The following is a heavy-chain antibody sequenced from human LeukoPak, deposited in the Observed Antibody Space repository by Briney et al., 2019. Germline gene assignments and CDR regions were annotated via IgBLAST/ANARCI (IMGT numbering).Heavy chain of an antibody. CDR2: INPNSGAT. Sequence: ASVKVSCKASGYTFTAYYMHWVRQAPGQGLEWMGWINPNSGATKFAQKFQGRVTMTRDTSISTAYMELSSLRSDDTAVYYCARAEAIDFWGQGTLVTVSS. J-gene: IGHJ4*02. V-gene: IGHV1-2*02. D-gene: IGHD5-12*01. CDR1: GYTFTAYY. CDR3: ARAEAIDF.